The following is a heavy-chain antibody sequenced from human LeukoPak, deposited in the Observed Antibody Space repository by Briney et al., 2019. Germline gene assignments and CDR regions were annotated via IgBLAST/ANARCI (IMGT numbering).Heavy chain of an antibody. Sequence: SETLSLTCTVSGGSISSSSYYWGWIRQPPGKGLEWIGSIYYSGSTYYNPSLKSRVTISVDTSKNQFSLKLSSVTAADTAVYYCARRRVVAATLDCWGQGTLVTVSS. J-gene: IGHJ4*02. CDR1: GGSISSSSYY. D-gene: IGHD2-15*01. CDR2: IYYSGST. V-gene: IGHV4-39*01. CDR3: ARRRVVAATLDC.